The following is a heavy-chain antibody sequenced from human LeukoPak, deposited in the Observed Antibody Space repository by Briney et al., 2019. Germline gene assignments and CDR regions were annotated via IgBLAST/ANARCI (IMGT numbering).Heavy chain of an antibody. Sequence: GGSLRLSCAASGFTFNNYAMSWVRQTPAKGLEWVSTTTGTTTATYHADSVKGRFTISRDNSHHTLYLQMNSLRAEDTAVYYCARDTGITMVRGPFDYWGQGTLVTVSS. CDR2: TTGTTTAT. V-gene: IGHV3-23*01. J-gene: IGHJ4*02. CDR3: ARDTGITMVRGPFDY. CDR1: GFTFNNYA. D-gene: IGHD3-10*01.